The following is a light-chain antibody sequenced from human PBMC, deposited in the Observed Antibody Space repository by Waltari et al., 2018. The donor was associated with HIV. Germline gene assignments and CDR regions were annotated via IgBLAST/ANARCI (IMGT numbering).Light chain of an antibody. Sequence: SYELTPPPSVSVSPGQTARITCSGDAFQKQSAYLYQQKPGQATVLVIYKDSERPSGIPERFSGSSSGTTVTLTISGVQAEDEADYYCQSADSSGTFRYVFGTGTKVTVL. CDR1: AFQKQS. CDR3: QSADSSGTFRYV. CDR2: KDS. J-gene: IGLJ1*01. V-gene: IGLV3-25*03.